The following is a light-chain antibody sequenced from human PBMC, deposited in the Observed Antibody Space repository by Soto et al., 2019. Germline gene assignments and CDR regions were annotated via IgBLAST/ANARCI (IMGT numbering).Light chain of an antibody. CDR3: AAWDDSLGGSGV. V-gene: IGLV1-40*01. CDR2: GNT. J-gene: IGLJ3*02. Sequence: QSVLTQPPSVSGAPGQRVTISCTGSSSNIGASYDVHWYQQLPGTAPKLLIYGNTNRPSGVPDRFSGSKSGTSASLAISGLRSEDEADYYCAAWDDSLGGSGVFGGGTKLTVL. CDR1: SSNIGASYD.